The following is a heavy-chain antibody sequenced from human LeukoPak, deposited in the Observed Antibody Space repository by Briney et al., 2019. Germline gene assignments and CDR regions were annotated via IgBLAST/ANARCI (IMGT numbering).Heavy chain of an antibody. CDR3: TSRGFRLPLDAFDV. V-gene: IGHV4-39*01. Sequence: PPETLSLTCTVSGGPITISAYYWVWVRQSPGRGLEWLGSIYNNGDTYYNPSYESRVTIAIETSKNQFSLKMTSVTAADTAAYYCTSRGFRLPLDAFDVWGQGTRVAVSS. CDR1: GGPITISAYY. CDR2: IYNNGDT. D-gene: IGHD5-24*01. J-gene: IGHJ3*01.